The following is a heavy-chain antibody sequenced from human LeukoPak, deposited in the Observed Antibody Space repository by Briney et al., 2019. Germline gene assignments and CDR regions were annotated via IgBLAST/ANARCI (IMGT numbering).Heavy chain of an antibody. D-gene: IGHD2-21*02. CDR3: SRDRGGGDIYFDY. Sequence: GGSLRLTCAASGFTFSSYGMNWVRQAPGKGPEWISYISGSGATIYYADSVKGRFTISRDNAENSLYLQMSSLGAEDTAIYYCSRDRGGGDIYFDYWGQGTLVTVSS. V-gene: IGHV3-48*03. CDR2: ISGSGATI. CDR1: GFTFSSYG. J-gene: IGHJ4*02.